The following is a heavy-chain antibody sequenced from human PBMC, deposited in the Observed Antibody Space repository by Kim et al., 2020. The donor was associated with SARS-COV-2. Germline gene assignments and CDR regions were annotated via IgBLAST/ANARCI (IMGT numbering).Heavy chain of an antibody. D-gene: IGHD3-16*01. Sequence: GGSLRLSCAASGFTFSNFSMNWVRQAPGKGLEWVSSISSTSAYIFYADSVKGRFTISRDNAKNSVSLQMNSLTAEDTAVYYCARARHLYFWGQGNLYSVS. CDR2: ISSTSAYI. CDR1: GFTFSNFS. V-gene: IGHV3-21*01. CDR3: ARARHLYF. J-gene: IGHJ4*02.